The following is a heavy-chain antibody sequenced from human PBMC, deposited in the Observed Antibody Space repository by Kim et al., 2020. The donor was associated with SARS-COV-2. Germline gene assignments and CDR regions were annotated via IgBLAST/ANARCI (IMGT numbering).Heavy chain of an antibody. J-gene: IGHJ5*02. D-gene: IGHD3-16*01. Sequence: NDAQTFQGRVTITADESTSTAYMELSSLRSEDTAVYFCARGESNIRWFDPWGQGTLVTVSS. V-gene: IGHV1-69*01. CDR3: ARGESNIRWFDP.